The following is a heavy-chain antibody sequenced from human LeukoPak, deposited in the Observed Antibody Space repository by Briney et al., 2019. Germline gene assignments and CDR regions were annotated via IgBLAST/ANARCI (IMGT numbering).Heavy chain of an antibody. CDR3: ARFVVPAAMSHYYYYGMDV. D-gene: IGHD2-2*01. CDR1: GGSISSYY. CDR2: IYYSGSS. Sequence: PETLSLTCAVSGGSISSYYGSWVRQPPGKGLEWVWYIYYSGSSNYNPSLKSGVTISVDTSKNHFSLKLSSAPAADTAVYYCARFVVPAAMSHYYYYGMDVWGQGTTVTVSS. V-gene: IGHV4-59*01. J-gene: IGHJ6*02.